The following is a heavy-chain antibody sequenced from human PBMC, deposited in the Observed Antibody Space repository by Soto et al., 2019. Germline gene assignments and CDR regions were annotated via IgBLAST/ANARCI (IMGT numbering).Heavy chain of an antibody. CDR2: VSANGDIT. J-gene: IGHJ6*02. CDR3: ARGDRGGSGSPASYYFSGLDV. D-gene: IGHD3-10*01. V-gene: IGHV3-23*01. Sequence: EVKVLESGGDLVQPGGSLRLSCVASGFTFSEYAMTWVGQAPGKGLDWVSSVSANGDITYYADSVKGRFTISRDNSNNTLLLQMNSLRAEDTALYYCARGDRGGSGSPASYYFSGLDVWGQGTTVIVSS. CDR1: GFTFSEYA.